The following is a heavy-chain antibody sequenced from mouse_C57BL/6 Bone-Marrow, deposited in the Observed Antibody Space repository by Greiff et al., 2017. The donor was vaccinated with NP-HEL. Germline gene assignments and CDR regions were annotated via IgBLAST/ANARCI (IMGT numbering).Heavy chain of an antibody. J-gene: IGHJ3*01. CDR2: ISSGGSYT. D-gene: IGHD2-5*01. V-gene: IGHV5-6*02. CDR3: ARRAYYSNYGGFAY. CDR1: GFTFSSYG. Sequence: EVKVVESGGDLVKPGGSLKLSCAASGFTFSSYGMSWVRQTPDKRLEWVATISSGGSYTYYPDSVKGRFTISRDNAKNTLYLQMSSLKSEDTAMDYCARRAYYSNYGGFAYWGQGTLVTVSA.